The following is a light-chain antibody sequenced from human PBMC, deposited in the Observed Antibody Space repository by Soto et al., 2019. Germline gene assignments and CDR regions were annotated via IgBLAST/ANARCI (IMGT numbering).Light chain of an antibody. J-gene: IGKJ1*01. CDR2: GAS. Sequence: EIVLTQSPCTLSLSQGERATLSCRASQSVSSSYLAWYQQKPGQAPRLLIYGASSRATGIPDRFSGSGSGTDFILTISRLEPEDFAVFYCQQYGRSPWTFGQGTKVDIK. CDR3: QQYGRSPWT. V-gene: IGKV3-20*01. CDR1: QSVSSSY.